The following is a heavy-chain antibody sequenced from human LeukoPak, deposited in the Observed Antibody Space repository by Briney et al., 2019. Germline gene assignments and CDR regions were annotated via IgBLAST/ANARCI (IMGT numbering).Heavy chain of an antibody. CDR2: IIKSGSHI. J-gene: IGHJ5*02. D-gene: IGHD4-23*01. V-gene: IGHV3-21*01. Sequence: GGSLRLSCAASGFTFSDYSMNWVRQAPGKGLEWVSAIIKSGSHIYYADSVKGRFAISRDNANNSLYLQMTGLRDEDTAVYYCARGRGGDNSNWFDPWGPGTLVTVSS. CDR3: ARGRGGDNSNWFDP. CDR1: GFTFSDYS.